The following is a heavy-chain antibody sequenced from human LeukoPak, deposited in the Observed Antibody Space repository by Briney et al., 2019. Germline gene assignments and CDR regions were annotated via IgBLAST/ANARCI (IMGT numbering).Heavy chain of an antibody. CDR2: IWNDGSNK. CDR3: ARDMVHLAYCGGDYSTIRYGMDV. J-gene: IGHJ6*02. D-gene: IGHD2-21*02. Sequence: GGSLRLSCAASGFTFSSYGMHWVRQAPGKGLEWVAVIWNDGSNKYYADSVKGRFTISRDNSKNALYLQMNSLRAEDTAVYYCARDMVHLAYCGGDYSTIRYGMDVWGQGTTVTVSS. CDR1: GFTFSSYG. V-gene: IGHV3-30*19.